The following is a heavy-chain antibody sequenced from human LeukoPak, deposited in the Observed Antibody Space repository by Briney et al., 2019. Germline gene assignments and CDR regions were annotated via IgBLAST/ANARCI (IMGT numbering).Heavy chain of an antibody. CDR3: ARGDSYGIYYFDY. CDR1: GFPFSSYE. Sequence: GGSLRLSCAASGFPFSSYEMNWVRQAPGKGLEWVSYISSSGSTIYYADSVKGRFTISRDNAKNSLYLQMNSLRAEDTAVYYCARGDSYGIYYFDYWGQGTLVTVSS. J-gene: IGHJ4*02. D-gene: IGHD5-18*01. V-gene: IGHV3-48*03. CDR2: ISSSGSTI.